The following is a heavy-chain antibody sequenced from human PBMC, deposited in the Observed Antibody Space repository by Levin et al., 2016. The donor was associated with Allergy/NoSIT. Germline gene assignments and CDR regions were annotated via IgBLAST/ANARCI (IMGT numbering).Heavy chain of an antibody. CDR1: GFSFRTYG. Sequence: GESLKISCATSGFSFRTYGMYWVRQAPGKGLEWVASISSYDGVFKFFRDSVKGRFSISRDNSRNRLFLHMSSLRTEDTAVYYCAKDHAGGPGFGKYWHYGLDVWGQGTTVSVSS. CDR2: ISSYDGVFK. V-gene: IGHV3-30*02. D-gene: IGHD2-8*02. CDR3: AKDHAGGPGFGKYWHYGLDV. J-gene: IGHJ6*02.